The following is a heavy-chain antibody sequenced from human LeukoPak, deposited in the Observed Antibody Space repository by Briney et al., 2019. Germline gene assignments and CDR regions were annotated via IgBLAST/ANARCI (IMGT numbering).Heavy chain of an antibody. D-gene: IGHD1-26*01. CDR1: GGSISSGDYY. CDR2: IYYSGST. CDR3: ARDSGSYYWTPFDY. V-gene: IGHV4-30-4*01. J-gene: IGHJ4*02. Sequence: SQTLSLTCTVSGGSISSGDYYWSWIRQPPGKGLERIGYIYYSGSTYYNPSLKSRVTISVDTSKNQFSLKLSSVTAADTAVYYCARDSGSYYWTPFDYWGQGTLVTVSS.